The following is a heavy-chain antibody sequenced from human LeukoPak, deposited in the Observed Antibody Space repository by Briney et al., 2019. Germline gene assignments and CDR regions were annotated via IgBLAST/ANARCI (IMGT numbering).Heavy chain of an antibody. CDR1: GGSFSSGGYH. CDR2: IYQSGST. Sequence: SETLSLTCTVSGGSFSSGGYHWIWIRQHPGKGLEWIGYIYQSGSTYYNPSLKSRVTISVDTSKNQFSLKLSSVTAADTAVYYCARGFRGTADYWGQGTLVTVSS. V-gene: IGHV4-31*03. D-gene: IGHD1-1*01. CDR3: ARGFRGTADY. J-gene: IGHJ4*02.